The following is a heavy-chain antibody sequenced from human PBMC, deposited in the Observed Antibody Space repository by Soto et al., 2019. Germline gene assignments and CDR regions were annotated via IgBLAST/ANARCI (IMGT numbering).Heavy chain of an antibody. D-gene: IGHD3-9*01. CDR2: ISSSSSYI. J-gene: IGHJ4*02. V-gene: IGHV3-21*01. CDR3: ARDPGYDILTGYYMLDY. CDR1: GFTFSSYS. Sequence: GGSLRLSCAASGFTFSSYSMNWVRQAAVKGLEWVSSISSSSSYIYYADSVKGRFTISRDNAKNSLYLQMNSLRAEDTAVYYCARDPGYDILTGYYMLDYWGQGTLVTVSS.